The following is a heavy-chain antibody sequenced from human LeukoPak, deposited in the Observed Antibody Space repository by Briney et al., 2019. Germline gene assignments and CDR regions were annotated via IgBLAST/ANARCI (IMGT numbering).Heavy chain of an antibody. D-gene: IGHD6-6*01. CDR3: ARESVEYSSSTDGYYYMDV. CDR1: GGSISSGGYY. Sequence: SETLSLTCTVSGGSISSGGYYWSWVRQHPGKGLEWIGYIYDSGSTYYNPSLKSRVTISVDTSKNQFSLKLSSVTAADTAVYYCARESVEYSSSTDGYYYMDVWGKGTTVTVSS. V-gene: IGHV4-31*03. CDR2: IYDSGST. J-gene: IGHJ6*03.